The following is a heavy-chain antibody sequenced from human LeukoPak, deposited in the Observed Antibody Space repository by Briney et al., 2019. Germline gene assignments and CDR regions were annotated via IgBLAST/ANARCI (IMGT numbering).Heavy chain of an antibody. D-gene: IGHD3-3*01. J-gene: IGHJ4*02. V-gene: IGHV1-69*13. CDR2: IIPIFGTA. CDR1: GGTFSSYA. CDR3: ARAPVYYDFWSGYSRFDY. Sequence: ASVKVSCKASGGTFSSYAISWVRQAPGQGLEWMGGIIPIFGTANYAQKFQGRVTITADESTSTAYMELSSLRSEDTAVYYCARAPVYYDFWSGYSRFDYWGQGTLVTVSS.